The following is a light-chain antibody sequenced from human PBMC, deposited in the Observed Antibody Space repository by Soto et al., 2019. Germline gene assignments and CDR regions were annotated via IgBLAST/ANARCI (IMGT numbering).Light chain of an antibody. V-gene: IGKV1-27*01. Sequence: DIQMIQSPSSLSASVGDRVTITCRASQDISNYLAWYQQKPGKVPKLLIYAASTLQSGVPSRFSGSGSGTYLTLTISSLQPEDVATFYYQKNNSVPWTFGQGTKVEIK. CDR3: QKNNSVPWT. CDR2: AAS. CDR1: QDISNY. J-gene: IGKJ1*01.